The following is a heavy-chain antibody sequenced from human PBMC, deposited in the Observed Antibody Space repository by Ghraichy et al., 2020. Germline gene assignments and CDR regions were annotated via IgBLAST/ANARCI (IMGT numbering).Heavy chain of an antibody. J-gene: IGHJ4*02. CDR1: GYTFTSDG. V-gene: IGHV1-18*04. D-gene: IGHD3-10*01. Sequence: ASVKVSCKASGYTFTSDGISWVRQAPEKGLEWMGWISAYNGNTNYAQKLQGRVTMTTDTSTSTASMELRSLRSDDTAVYYCARKLDYFDYWGQGTLVTVSS. CDR3: ARKLDYFDY. CDR2: ISAYNGNT.